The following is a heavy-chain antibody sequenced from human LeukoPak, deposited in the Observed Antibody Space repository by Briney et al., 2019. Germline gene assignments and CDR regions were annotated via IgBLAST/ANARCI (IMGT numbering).Heavy chain of an antibody. CDR1: GYTFTSYA. CDR3: ARRSVDSYEIFDY. D-gene: IGHD5-18*01. CDR2: INAGNGNT. J-gene: IGHJ4*02. Sequence: ASVKVSCKASGYTFTSYAIHWVRQAPGQRLEWMGWINAGNGNTKYSQKFQGRVTITRDTSASTAYMELSSLRSEDTAVYYCARRSVDSYEIFDYWGQGTLVTVSS. V-gene: IGHV1-3*01.